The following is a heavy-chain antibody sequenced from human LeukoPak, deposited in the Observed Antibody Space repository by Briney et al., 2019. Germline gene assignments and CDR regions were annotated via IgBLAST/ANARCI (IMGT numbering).Heavy chain of an antibody. J-gene: IGHJ4*02. V-gene: IGHV1-2*02. CDR1: GYTFTGYY. Sequence: ASVKVSCKASGYTFTGYYMHWVRQAPGQGLEWMGWINPNSGGTNYAQKFQGRVTMTRDTSISTAYMELSRLRSDDTAMYYCARTMSYNWRIDYWGQGTLVTVSS. CDR3: ARTMSYNWRIDY. D-gene: IGHD3-10*01. CDR2: INPNSGGT.